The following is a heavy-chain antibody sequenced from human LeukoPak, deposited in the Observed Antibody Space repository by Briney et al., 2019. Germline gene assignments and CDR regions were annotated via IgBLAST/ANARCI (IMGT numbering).Heavy chain of an antibody. V-gene: IGHV3-21*01. J-gene: IGHJ4*02. Sequence: GGSLRLSCAASGFTFSSYSMNWVRQAPGKGLEWVSSISSSSSYIYDEDSVQGRFTISRDNAKNSLYLQMNSLRAEDTAVYYCAIVGRDFDYWGQGTLVTVSS. CDR3: AIVGRDFDY. CDR2: ISSSSSYI. CDR1: GFTFSSYS.